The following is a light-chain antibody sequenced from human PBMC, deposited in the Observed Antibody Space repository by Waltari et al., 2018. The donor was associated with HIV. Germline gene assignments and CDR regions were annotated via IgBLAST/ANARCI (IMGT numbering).Light chain of an antibody. Sequence: QAVFTKEPSVTVSPGGTVALIFPSAPGPVIMCQYSNWFQQRPGQAPRPLMYSSTRRHSWTPERFSASLVDDRAALILSTVWPEDEAVYYCMLFFRSSYLFGGGTKVTVL. CDR2: SST. CDR3: MLFFRSSYL. CDR1: PGPVIMCQY. V-gene: IGLV7-43*01. J-gene: IGLJ2*01.